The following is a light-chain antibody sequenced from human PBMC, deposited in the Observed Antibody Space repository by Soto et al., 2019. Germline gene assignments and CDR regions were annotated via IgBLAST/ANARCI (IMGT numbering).Light chain of an antibody. CDR3: QQYGNSPQT. CDR2: GAS. J-gene: IGKJ1*01. Sequence: EMGLTEATSSLYLSPGGRACRSCRAIQSLSNNIYLAWYQQKPGQAPRLLIYGASSRATGIPNRFSGSGSGTDFTLTISRLEPEDFAVYYRQQYGNSPQTFGQGTKVDIK. V-gene: IGKV3-20*01. CDR1: QSLSNNIY.